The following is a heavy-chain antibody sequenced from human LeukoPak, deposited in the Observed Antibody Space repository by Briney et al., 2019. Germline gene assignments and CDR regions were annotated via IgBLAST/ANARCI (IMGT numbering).Heavy chain of an antibody. Sequence: GGSLRLSCAASGFTFSSYSMNWVSHAPGKGLEWVSFIRSSSSYIYYADSVKGRFTISRDNAKNSLYLQMNSLRAEDTAVYYCARPGIAVAGEFFDYWGQGTLVTVSS. CDR2: IRSSSSYI. V-gene: IGHV3-21*01. CDR3: ARPGIAVAGEFFDY. CDR1: GFTFSSYS. J-gene: IGHJ4*02. D-gene: IGHD6-19*01.